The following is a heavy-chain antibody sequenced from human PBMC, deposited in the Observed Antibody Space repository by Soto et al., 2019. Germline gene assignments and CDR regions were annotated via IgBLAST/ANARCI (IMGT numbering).Heavy chain of an antibody. CDR1: GYTFSNYG. D-gene: IGHD3-10*01. J-gene: IGHJ4*02. Sequence: QVQLVQSGDEVKKSGDSVKVSCKASGYTFSNYGISWVRQAPGQGLEWMGWISGYNGLTAYAQNVQGRVTMNIDSTTRTVFKEWTRLRSNDTANYYCARDEGIRGFDSWGQGTLVTVS. V-gene: IGHV1-18*04. CDR3: ARDEGIRGFDS. CDR2: ISGYNGLT.